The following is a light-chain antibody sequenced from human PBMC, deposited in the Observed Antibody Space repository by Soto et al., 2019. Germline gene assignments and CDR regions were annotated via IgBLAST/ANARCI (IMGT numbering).Light chain of an antibody. J-gene: IGKJ5*01. CDR1: QGISSY. V-gene: IGKV1-8*01. Sequence: AIRMTQSPSSLSASTGDRVTITCRASQGISSYLAWYQQKPGKAPKLLIYAASTLQSGVPSRFSGSGSGTDFTLTISSLQPEDFATYYCQQSYDIPTFGQGTRLEIK. CDR3: QQSYDIPT. CDR2: AAS.